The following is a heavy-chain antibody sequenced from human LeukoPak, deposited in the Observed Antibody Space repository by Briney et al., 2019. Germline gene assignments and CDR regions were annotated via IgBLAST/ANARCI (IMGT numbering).Heavy chain of an antibody. D-gene: IGHD3-10*01. J-gene: IGHJ6*04. V-gene: IGHV5-10-1*01. Sequence: GESLRISCKGSGYSFTSYWISWVRQMPGKGLEWMGRIDPSDSYTNYSPSFQGHVTISADKSISTPYLQWSSLKASDTAMYYCARLMGYYGSGSSPYGMDVWGKGTTVTVSS. CDR1: GYSFTSYW. CDR3: ARLMGYYGSGSSPYGMDV. CDR2: IDPSDSYT.